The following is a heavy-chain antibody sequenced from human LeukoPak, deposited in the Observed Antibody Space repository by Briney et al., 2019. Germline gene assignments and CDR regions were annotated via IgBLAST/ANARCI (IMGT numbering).Heavy chain of an antibody. D-gene: IGHD6-13*01. CDR2: ISSGSTYI. V-gene: IGHV3-21*01. CDR1: GFTFSSYS. CDR3: ARGIAIGAAGTEDY. Sequence: GGSLRLSCAASGFTFSSYSMNWVRQAPGKGLEWVSSISSGSTYIYYADSVKGRFTISRDNAKNSLYLQMNGLRAEDTAVYYCARGIAIGAAGTEDYWGQGTLATVSS. J-gene: IGHJ4*02.